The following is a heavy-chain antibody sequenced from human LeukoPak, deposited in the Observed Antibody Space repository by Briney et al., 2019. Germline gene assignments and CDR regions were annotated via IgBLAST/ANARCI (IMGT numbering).Heavy chain of an antibody. Sequence: GGSLRLSCAASGFTFSSYWMSWVRQAPGKGLEWVANIKQDGSEKYYVDSVKGRFTISRDNAKNSLYLQMNSLRAEDTAVYYCARGQTGALYYFDYWGQGTLVTVSS. CDR3: ARGQTGALYYFDY. CDR1: GFTFSSYW. J-gene: IGHJ4*02. CDR2: IKQDGSEK. D-gene: IGHD1-14*01. V-gene: IGHV3-7*01.